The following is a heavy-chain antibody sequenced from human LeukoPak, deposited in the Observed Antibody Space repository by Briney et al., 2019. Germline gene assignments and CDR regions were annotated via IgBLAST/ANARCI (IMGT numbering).Heavy chain of an antibody. D-gene: IGHD3-22*01. CDR2: IIPIFGTA. CDR3: ARKVPNDSSGYYYRGQFDP. V-gene: IGHV1-69*06. CDR1: GGTFSSYA. Sequence: ASVKVSCKASGGTFSSYAISWVRQAPGQGLEWMGGIIPIFGTANHAQKFQGRVTITADKSTSTAYMELSSLRSEDTAVYYCARKVPNDSSGYYYRGQFDPWGQGTLVTVSS. J-gene: IGHJ5*02.